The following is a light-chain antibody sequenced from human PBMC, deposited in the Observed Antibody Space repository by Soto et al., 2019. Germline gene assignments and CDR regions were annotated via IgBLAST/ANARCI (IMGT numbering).Light chain of an antibody. Sequence: DIQMTQSPSSLSASVGDRVTITCRASQDINNFLAWFQQKPGRVPKLLIDAASTLQSGVPSRFSVRGSGTDFNLAISSPQPEDGGHSYCQKYSSAPFSTFGLGAKVYLK. CDR1: QDINNF. J-gene: IGKJ3*01. V-gene: IGKV1-27*01. CDR2: AAS. CDR3: QKYSSAPFST.